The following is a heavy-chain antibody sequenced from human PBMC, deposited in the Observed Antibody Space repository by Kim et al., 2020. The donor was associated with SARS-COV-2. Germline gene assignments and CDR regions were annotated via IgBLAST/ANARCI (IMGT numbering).Heavy chain of an antibody. D-gene: IGHD6-19*01. CDR2: IWYDGSNK. V-gene: IGHV3-33*01. CDR3: ARDAKRYSSGWTPPTNWFDP. CDR1: GFTFSSYG. J-gene: IGHJ5*02. Sequence: GGSLRLSCAASGFTFSSYGMHWVRQAPGKGLEWVAVIWYDGSNKYYADSVKGRFTISRDNSKNTLYLQMNSLRAEDTAVYYCARDAKRYSSGWTPPTNWFDPWGQETLVTVSS.